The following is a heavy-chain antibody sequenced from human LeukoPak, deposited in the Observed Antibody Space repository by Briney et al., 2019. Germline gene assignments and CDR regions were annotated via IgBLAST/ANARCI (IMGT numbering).Heavy chain of an antibody. CDR1: GYSISSGYY. Sequence: PSETLSLTCAVSGYSISSGYYWGWIRQPPGKGLEWIGSIYHSGSTYYNPSLKSRVTISVDTSKNQFSLKLSSVTAADTAVYYCTGIAVHPMIFQHWGQGTLVTVSS. V-gene: IGHV4-38-2*01. CDR2: IYHSGST. J-gene: IGHJ1*01. CDR3: TGIAVHPMIFQH. D-gene: IGHD6-19*01.